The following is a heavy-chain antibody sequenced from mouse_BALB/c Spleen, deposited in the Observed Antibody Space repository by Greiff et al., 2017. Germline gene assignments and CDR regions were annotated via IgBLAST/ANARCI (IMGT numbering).Heavy chain of an antibody. V-gene: IGHV5-4*02. J-gene: IGHJ4*01. CDR1: GFTFSDYY. CDR2: ISDGGSYT. D-gene: IGHD1-1*01. Sequence: LMESGGGLVKPGGSLKLSCAASGFTFSDYYMYWVRQTPEKRLEWVATISDGGSYTYYPDSVKGRFTISRDNAKNNLYLQMSSLKSEDTAMYYCARDRYYGYAMDYWGQGTSVTVSS. CDR3: ARDRYYGYAMDY.